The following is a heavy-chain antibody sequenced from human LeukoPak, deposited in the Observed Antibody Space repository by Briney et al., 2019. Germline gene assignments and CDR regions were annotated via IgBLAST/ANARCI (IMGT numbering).Heavy chain of an antibody. D-gene: IGHD6-13*01. CDR1: GYTFTSLD. CDR3: ARGIAAAGRDY. J-gene: IGHJ4*02. Sequence: ASVKVSCKASGYTFTSLDINWVRQAPGQGLEWMGGIIPIFGTANYAQKFQGRVTITTDESTSTAYMELSSLRSEDTAVYYCARGIAAAGRDYWGQGTLVTVSS. V-gene: IGHV1-69*05. CDR2: IIPIFGTA.